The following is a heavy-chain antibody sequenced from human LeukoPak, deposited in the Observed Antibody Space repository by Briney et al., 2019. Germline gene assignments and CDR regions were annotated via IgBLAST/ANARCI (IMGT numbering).Heavy chain of an antibody. CDR3: ARVYGDHYGSGVIDY. Sequence: GASVKVSCKASGYTFTDYYMHWVRQAPGQGLEWMGWINPNRGGTNYAQKSQGRVTMTRDTSISTAYMELSRLRSDDTAVYYCARVYGDHYGSGVIDYWGQGTLVTISS. V-gene: IGHV1-2*02. D-gene: IGHD3-10*01. CDR2: INPNRGGT. CDR1: GYTFTDYY. J-gene: IGHJ4*02.